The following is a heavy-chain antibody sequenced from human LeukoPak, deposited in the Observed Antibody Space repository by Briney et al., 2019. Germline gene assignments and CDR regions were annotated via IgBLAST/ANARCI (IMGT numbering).Heavy chain of an antibody. D-gene: IGHD4/OR15-4a*01. CDR2: TVPL. CDR1: GDTFSGYA. CDR3: ARAPYGVYSGDFYAYYMDV. Sequence: SVKVSCKASGDTFSGYAVIWVRQAPGQGLEWMGGTVPLKYAQKFQGRVTFTTDESTSTAFMELSSLTSEDTAVYFCARAPYGVYSGDFYAYYMDVWGKGTTVIVSS. J-gene: IGHJ6*03. V-gene: IGHV1-69*05.